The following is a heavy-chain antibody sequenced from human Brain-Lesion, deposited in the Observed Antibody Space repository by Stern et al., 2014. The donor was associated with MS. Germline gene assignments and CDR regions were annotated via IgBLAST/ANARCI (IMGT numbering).Heavy chain of an antibody. CDR3: ARGRDYFGP. Sequence: EVQLEESGGGLAQPGGSLRLSCAASGLSFSDYWMSWVRQAPGKGLEWVAYIKQDGSEKYYLDSVKGRFPISRDNTKNSLSLQMNSLRVEDTAFYYCARGRDYFGPWGQGTLVTVSS. V-gene: IGHV3-7*01. J-gene: IGHJ4*02. CDR2: IKQDGSEK. CDR1: GLSFSDYW.